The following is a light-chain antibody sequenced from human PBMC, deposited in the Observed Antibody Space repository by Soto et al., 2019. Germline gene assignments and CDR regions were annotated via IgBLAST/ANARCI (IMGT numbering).Light chain of an antibody. CDR3: QQYNNWPRT. V-gene: IGKV3-15*01. Sequence: EIVIPHSLAPLSVSTRERANLSCRASQSVSSYLAWYQQKPGQAPRLLIYGASTRATGIPARFSGSGSGTEFTLTISSLQSEDFAVYYCQQYNNWPRTFGQGTRVEIK. CDR2: GAS. J-gene: IGKJ1*01. CDR1: QSVSSY.